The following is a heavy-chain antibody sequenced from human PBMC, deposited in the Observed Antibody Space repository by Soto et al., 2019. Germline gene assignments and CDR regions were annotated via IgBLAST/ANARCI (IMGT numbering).Heavy chain of an antibody. CDR1: GFTFSNAW. CDR3: TTDPCSPRGTGPGSCYPPEYFQH. D-gene: IGHD2-15*01. V-gene: IGHV3-15*01. Sequence: PGGSLRLSCAASGFTFSNAWMSWVRQAPGKGLEWVGRIKSKTDGGTTDYAAPVKGRFTISRDDSKNTLYLQMNSLKTEDTAVYYCTTDPCSPRGTGPGSCYPPEYFQHWGQGTLVTVS. J-gene: IGHJ1*01. CDR2: IKSKTDGGTT.